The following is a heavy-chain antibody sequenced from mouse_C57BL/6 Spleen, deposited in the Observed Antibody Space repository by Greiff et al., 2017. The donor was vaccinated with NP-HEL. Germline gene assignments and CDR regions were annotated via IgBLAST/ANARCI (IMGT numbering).Heavy chain of an antibody. V-gene: IGHV5-6*01. CDR2: IRSGGSYT. J-gene: IGHJ4*01. Sequence: EVKVVESGGDLVKPGGSLKLSCEASGFTFSSYGMYWVRQTPDKRLEWVATIRSGGSYTYYPDSVKGRFTISRDNAKNNLYLQMSSLKSEDTTMYYCARHDYYDNRYAMDYWGHGTSVTVAS. CDR1: GFTFSSYG. CDR3: ARHDYYDNRYAMDY. D-gene: IGHD2-4*01.